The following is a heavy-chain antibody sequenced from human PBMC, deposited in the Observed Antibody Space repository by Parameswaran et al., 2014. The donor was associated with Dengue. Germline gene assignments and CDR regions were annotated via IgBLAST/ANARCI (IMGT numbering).Heavy chain of an antibody. V-gene: IGHV3-48*03. CDR1: GFTFSSYE. CDR3: ARDRYTVTKGVYYYYYGMDV. J-gene: IGHJ6*02. D-gene: IGHD4-17*01. CDR2: ISSSGSTI. Sequence: GGSLRLSCAASGFTFSSYEMNWVRQAPGKGLEWVSYISSSGSTIYYADSVKGRFTISRDNAKNSLYLQMNSLRAEDTAVYYCARDRYTVTKGVYYYYYGMDVWGQGTTVTVSS.